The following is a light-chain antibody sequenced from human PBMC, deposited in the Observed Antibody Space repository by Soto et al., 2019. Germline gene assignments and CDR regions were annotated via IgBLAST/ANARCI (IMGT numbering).Light chain of an antibody. V-gene: IGKV1-33*01. Sequence: DIQMTQSPSSLSASVGDRVTITCQASQDISNYLNWYQQKPGKAPKLLIYDASNLETGVPSRFSGSGSGTDFTLTISSLQPEDVGTYYCQQSYTSPVTFGGGTKVDIK. CDR1: QDISNY. CDR3: QQSYTSPVT. J-gene: IGKJ4*01. CDR2: DAS.